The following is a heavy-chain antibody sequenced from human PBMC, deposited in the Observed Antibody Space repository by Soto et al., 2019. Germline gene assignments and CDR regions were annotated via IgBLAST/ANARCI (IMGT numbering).Heavy chain of an antibody. CDR2: IIPIFGTA. V-gene: IGHV1-69*06. CDR1: GGTFSSYA. J-gene: IGHJ6*03. Sequence: SVKVSCKASGGTFSSYAISWVRQAPGQGLEWMGGIIPIFGTANYAQKFQGRVTMTEDTSTDTAYMELSSLRSEDTAVYYCATGPDKPYYYYYYMDVWGKGTTVTVS. CDR3: ATGPDKPYYYYYYMDV. D-gene: IGHD1-1*01.